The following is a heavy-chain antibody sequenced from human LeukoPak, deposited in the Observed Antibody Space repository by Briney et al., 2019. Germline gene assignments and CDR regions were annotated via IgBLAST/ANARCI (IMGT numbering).Heavy chain of an antibody. CDR2: INHSGST. J-gene: IGHJ4*02. V-gene: IGHV4-34*01. CDR1: GGSFSGYY. Sequence: SETLSLTCAVYGGSFSGYYWSWIRQPPGKGLEWIGEINHSGSTNYNPSLKSRVTISVGTSKNQFSLKLSSVTAADTAVYYCARGYGDPIFDYWGQGTLVTVSS. CDR3: ARGYGDPIFDY. D-gene: IGHD4-17*01.